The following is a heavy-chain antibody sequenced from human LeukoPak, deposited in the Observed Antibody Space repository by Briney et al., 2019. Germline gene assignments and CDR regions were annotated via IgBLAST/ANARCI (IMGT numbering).Heavy chain of an antibody. CDR1: GFTFSGHA. CDR2: ISGNGNNI. V-gene: IGHV3-23*01. D-gene: IGHD1-1*01. CDR3: ARVYTWNDGAFDI. J-gene: IGHJ3*02. Sequence: GGSLRLSCTASGFTFSGHAMNWIRQAPGKGLEWVSVISGNGNNIYYADSVKGRFTISRDNSRNTLYLQMNSLRTEDLAMYYCARVYTWNDGAFDIWGQGTMVTVSS.